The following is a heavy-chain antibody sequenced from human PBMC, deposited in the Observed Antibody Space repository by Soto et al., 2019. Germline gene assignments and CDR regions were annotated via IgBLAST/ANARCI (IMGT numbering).Heavy chain of an antibody. D-gene: IGHD3-3*01. V-gene: IGHV1-69*01. CDR1: GGTFSSYA. Sequence: QVQLVQSGAEVKKPGSSVKVSCKASGGTFSSYAISWVRQAPGQGLEWMGGIIPIFGTANYAQKFQGRVTITADESTSTAYMELSSLRSEDTAVYYCARGWERITIFGVVITQNGMDVWGQGTTVTVSS. CDR3: ARGWERITIFGVVITQNGMDV. CDR2: IIPIFGTA. J-gene: IGHJ6*02.